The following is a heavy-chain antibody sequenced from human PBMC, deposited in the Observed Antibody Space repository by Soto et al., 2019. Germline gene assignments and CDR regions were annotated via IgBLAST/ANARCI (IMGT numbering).Heavy chain of an antibody. Sequence: GGSLRLSCAASGFTFDDYGMHWVRQAPGKGLEWVSGISWNSGIIGYADSVKGRFTISRDNAKNSVYLQMNSLRAEDTALYYCAKSHTYYYDSSGYYLGYWGQGTLVTVSS. CDR3: AKSHTYYYDSSGYYLGY. CDR1: GFTFDDYG. D-gene: IGHD3-22*01. J-gene: IGHJ4*02. CDR2: ISWNSGII. V-gene: IGHV3-9*01.